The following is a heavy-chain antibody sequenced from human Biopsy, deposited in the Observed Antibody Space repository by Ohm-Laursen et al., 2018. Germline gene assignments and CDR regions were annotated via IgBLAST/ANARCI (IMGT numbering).Heavy chain of an antibody. CDR2: IYGGGSPV. V-gene: IGHV3-48*03. D-gene: IGHD1-26*01. J-gene: IGHJ3*01. CDR3: ARLNSGTYDASDL. Sequence: GSLRLSCSASGFAFNLYEMNWVRQAPGKGMEWISYIYGGGSPVSYADSVKGRFTISRDNAQNSPYLHMNSLRAEDTAVYYCARLNSGTYDASDLWGQGTMVSVSS. CDR1: GFAFNLYE.